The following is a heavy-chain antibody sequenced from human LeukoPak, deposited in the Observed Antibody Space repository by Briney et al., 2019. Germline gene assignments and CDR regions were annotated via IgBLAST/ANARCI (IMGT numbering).Heavy chain of an antibody. J-gene: IGHJ2*01. CDR1: GGTFSSYA. CDR3: ARVPGVVVPAAIPPYWYFDL. D-gene: IGHD2-2*01. CDR2: IIPIFGTA. V-gene: IGHV1-69*01. Sequence: SVKVSCKASGGTFSSYAISWVRQAPGQWLEWMGGIIPIFGTANYAQKFQGRVTITADESTSTAYMELSSLRSEDTAVYYCARVPGVVVPAAIPPYWYFDLWGRGTLVTVSS.